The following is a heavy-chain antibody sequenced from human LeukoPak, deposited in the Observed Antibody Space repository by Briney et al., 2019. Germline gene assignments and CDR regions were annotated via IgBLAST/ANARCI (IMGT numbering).Heavy chain of an antibody. V-gene: IGHV3-33*01. D-gene: IGHD2-15*01. CDR2: IWYDGSNK. Sequence: PGGSLRLSCAASGFTFSSYGMHWVRQAPGKGLERVAVIWYDGSNKYYADSVEGRFTISRDNSKNTLYLQMNSLRAEDTAVYYCARDAIVVVAASWFDPWGQGTLVTVSS. CDR1: GFTFSSYG. CDR3: ARDAIVVVAASWFDP. J-gene: IGHJ5*02.